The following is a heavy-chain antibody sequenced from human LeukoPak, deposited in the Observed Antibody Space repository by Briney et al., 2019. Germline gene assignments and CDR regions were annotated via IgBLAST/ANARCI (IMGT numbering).Heavy chain of an antibody. Sequence: GASLRLSCAASGFTVTNYAMYWVRQAPGKGLEWVTAISGRDDSTYYADSVKGRFTISRDTSKNTLFLQMNSLRAEDTAVYYCAKWGDYDILTGYYDPDYWGQGTLVTVSS. D-gene: IGHD3-9*01. CDR3: AKWGDYDILTGYYDPDY. V-gene: IGHV3-23*01. J-gene: IGHJ4*02. CDR2: ISGRDDST. CDR1: GFTVTNYA.